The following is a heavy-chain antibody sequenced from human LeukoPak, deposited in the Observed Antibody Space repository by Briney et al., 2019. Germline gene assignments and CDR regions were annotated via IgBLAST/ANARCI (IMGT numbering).Heavy chain of an antibody. V-gene: IGHV4-59*01. CDR3: ARTYGSGGYVDY. J-gene: IGHJ4*02. Sequence: PSETLSLTCTVSGGSISSYYWSWIRQPPGKGLEWIGYIYYSGSTNYNPSLKSRVTISVDTSKNQFSLKLSSVTAADTAVYYCARTYGSGGYVDYWGQGTLVTVSS. D-gene: IGHD3-10*01. CDR1: GGSISSYY. CDR2: IYYSGST.